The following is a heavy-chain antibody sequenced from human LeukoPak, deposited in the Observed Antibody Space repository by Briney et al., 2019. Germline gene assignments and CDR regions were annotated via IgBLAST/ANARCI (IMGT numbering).Heavy chain of an antibody. CDR3: ARGEWLRSHYFDF. D-gene: IGHD5-12*01. Sequence: GGSLRLSCAASGFTFSSHWMSWVRQAPGKGLEWVGNIKQDGSEKYYVDSVKGRFTISRDNPKNSLYLQMNSLRAEDTAVYYCARGEWLRSHYFDFWGQGTLVTVSS. CDR1: GFTFSSHW. CDR2: IKQDGSEK. J-gene: IGHJ4*02. V-gene: IGHV3-7*01.